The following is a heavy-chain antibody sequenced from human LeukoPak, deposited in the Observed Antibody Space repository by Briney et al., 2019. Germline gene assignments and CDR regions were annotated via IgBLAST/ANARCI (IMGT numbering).Heavy chain of an antibody. CDR1: GGSFSGYY. J-gene: IGHJ4*02. D-gene: IGHD3-16*02. Sequence: SETLSLTCAVYGGSFSGYYWSWIRQPPGKGLEWIGEINHSGSTNYNPSLKGRVTISVDTSKNQFSLKLSSVTAADTAVYYCARRKITFGGVIVYYFDYWGQGTLVTVSS. CDR2: INHSGST. V-gene: IGHV4-34*01. CDR3: ARRKITFGGVIVYYFDY.